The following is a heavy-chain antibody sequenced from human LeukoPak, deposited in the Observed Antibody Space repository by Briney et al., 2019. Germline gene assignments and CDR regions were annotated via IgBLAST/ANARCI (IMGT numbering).Heavy chain of an antibody. V-gene: IGHV1-8*01. CDR2: VNPDSGNT. Sequence: GASVKVSCKASGYTFSNYDINWVRQAAGRGLEWMGWVNPDSGNTGYAQKFQGRVTMTRNTSISTAYMELSSLRSEDTAVYYCATILTGYLGLDYWGQGTLVTVSS. J-gene: IGHJ4*02. D-gene: IGHD3-9*01. CDR1: GYTFSNYD. CDR3: ATILTGYLGLDY.